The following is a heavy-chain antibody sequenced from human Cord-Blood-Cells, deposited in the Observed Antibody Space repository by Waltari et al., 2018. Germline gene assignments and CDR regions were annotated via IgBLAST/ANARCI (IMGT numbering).Heavy chain of an antibody. CDR1: GGSISSGSSY. Sequence: QVQLQESGPGLVKPSQTLSLTCTVSGGSISSGSSYWSWIRQPAGKGLEWIGYIYTSGSTNYNPSLKSRVTISVDTSKNQFSLKLSSVTAADTAVYYCAIKRYSSSNWFDPWGQGTLVTVSS. V-gene: IGHV4-61*09. D-gene: IGHD6-6*01. CDR3: AIKRYSSSNWFDP. J-gene: IGHJ5*02. CDR2: IYTSGST.